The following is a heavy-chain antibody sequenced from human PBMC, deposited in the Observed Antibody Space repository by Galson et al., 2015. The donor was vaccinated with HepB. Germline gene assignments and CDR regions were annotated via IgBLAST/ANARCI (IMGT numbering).Heavy chain of an antibody. CDR3: AQSPAALTPRYYRGMDV. J-gene: IGHJ6*02. Sequence: SVKVSCKASGGTFSSYGFSWVRQAPGQGLEWVGTITPISGIPIYAQSFQGRVIITADESTSAAYMEMSSLTSEDTAVYFCAQSPAALTPRYYRGMDVWGQGTTVIVSS. D-gene: IGHD3-10*01. CDR1: GGTFSSYG. CDR2: ITPISGIP. V-gene: IGHV1-69*13.